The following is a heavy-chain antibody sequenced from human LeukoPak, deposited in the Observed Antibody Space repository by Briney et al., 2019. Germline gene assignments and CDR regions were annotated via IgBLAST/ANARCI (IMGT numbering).Heavy chain of an antibody. D-gene: IGHD2-15*01. V-gene: IGHV3-23*01. CDR2: ITTSGGST. Sequence: GGSLRLSCAASGFTFSSYAMSWVRQAPGKGLEWVSTITTSGGSTYYADSVKGRFTISRDNSKNTLYLQMNSLRAEDTAIYYCAKNGDRGAYCTGGTCYPYFYYYMDVWGKGTTVTI. CDR3: AKNGDRGAYCTGGTCYPYFYYYMDV. CDR1: GFTFSSYA. J-gene: IGHJ6*03.